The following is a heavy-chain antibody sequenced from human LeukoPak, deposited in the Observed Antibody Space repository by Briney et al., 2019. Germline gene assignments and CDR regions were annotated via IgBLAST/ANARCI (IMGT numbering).Heavy chain of an antibody. CDR1: GFTFSSHG. V-gene: IGHV3-23*01. D-gene: IGHD3-9*01. Sequence: PGGSLRLSCVASGFTFSSHGMNGVRQAPGKGLEWVSGIIPSGHTTYYADSVRGRCTISRDNSRNTVYLQMNNLRAEDTAVNSCAKMKNYDTLTGSAFDYWGQGTLVTVSS. J-gene: IGHJ4*02. CDR3: AKMKNYDTLTGSAFDY. CDR2: IIPSGHTT.